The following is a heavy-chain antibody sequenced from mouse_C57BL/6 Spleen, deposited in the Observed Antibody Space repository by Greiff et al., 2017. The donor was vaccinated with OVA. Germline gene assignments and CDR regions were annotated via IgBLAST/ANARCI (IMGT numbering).Heavy chain of an antibody. CDR1: GYAFSSYW. D-gene: IGHD2-4*01. J-gene: IGHJ4*01. CDR2: IYPGDGDT. Sequence: VQLQQSGAELVKPGASVKISCKASGYAFSSYWMNWVKQRPGKGLEWIGQIYPGDGDTNYNGKFKGKATLTADKSSSTAYMQLSSLTSEDSAVYFCAREDYDYDGDYAMDYWGQGTSVTVSS. V-gene: IGHV1-80*01. CDR3: AREDYDYDGDYAMDY.